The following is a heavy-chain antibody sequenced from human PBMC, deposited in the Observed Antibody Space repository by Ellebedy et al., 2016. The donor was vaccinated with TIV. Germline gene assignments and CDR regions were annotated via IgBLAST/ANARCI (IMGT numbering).Heavy chain of an antibody. CDR3: AHSHITMVRGVIVANWFDP. CDR1: GGSISSYYW. D-gene: IGHD3-10*01. CDR2: IYWNDDK. J-gene: IGHJ5*02. V-gene: IGHV2-5*01. Sequence: TLSLTCTVSGGSISSYYWSWIRQPPGKALEWLALIYWNDDKRYSPSLKSRLTITKDTSKNQVVLTMTNMDPVDTATYYCAHSHITMVRGVIVANWFDPWGQGTLVTVSS.